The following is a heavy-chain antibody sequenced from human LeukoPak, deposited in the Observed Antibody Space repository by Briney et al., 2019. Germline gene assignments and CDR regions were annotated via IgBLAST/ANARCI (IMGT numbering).Heavy chain of an antibody. D-gene: IGHD1-7*01. CDR1: GGSISSGGYS. V-gene: IGHV4-30-2*01. J-gene: IGHJ5*02. Sequence: PSETLSLTCTVSGGSISSGGYSWSRIRQPPGKGLEWIGYIYHSGSTSYNPSLKSRVTISVDRSKNQFSLKLTSVTAADTAVYYCARGLTGTTDWFDPWGQGTLVTVSS. CDR3: ARGLTGTTDWFDP. CDR2: IYHSGST.